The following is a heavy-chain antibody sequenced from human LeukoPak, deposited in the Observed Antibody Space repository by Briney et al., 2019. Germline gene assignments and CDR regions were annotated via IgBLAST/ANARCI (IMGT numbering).Heavy chain of an antibody. D-gene: IGHD4-17*01. Sequence: PGGSLRLSCAASGFTLSSYGMHWVRQAPGKGLEWVAVISYDGSNKYYGDSVKGRFTISRDNSKNTLYLQMNSLRAEDTAVYYCAKGAHRYGDYVDWGQGTLVTVSS. CDR1: GFTLSSYG. V-gene: IGHV3-30*18. J-gene: IGHJ4*02. CDR2: ISYDGSNK. CDR3: AKGAHRYGDYVD.